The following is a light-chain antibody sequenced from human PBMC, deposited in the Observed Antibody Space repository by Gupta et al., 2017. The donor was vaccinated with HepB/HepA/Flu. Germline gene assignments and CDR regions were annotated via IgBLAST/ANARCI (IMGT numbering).Light chain of an antibody. CDR3: SSDTSSSTLV. Sequence: QPARTQPVSVAGSPGQSITISCTGTSSDVGGYNYVSWDQQHPGKPPKLMIYDVSNRPAGVSTRFSASKSGNTASLTISGRQEEDEADYYCSSDTSSSTLVFGGGTKLTVL. CDR1: SSDVGGYNY. CDR2: DVS. V-gene: IGLV2-14*01. J-gene: IGLJ3*02.